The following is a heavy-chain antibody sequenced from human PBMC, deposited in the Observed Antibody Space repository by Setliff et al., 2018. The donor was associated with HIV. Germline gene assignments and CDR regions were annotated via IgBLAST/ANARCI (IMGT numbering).Heavy chain of an antibody. D-gene: IGHD4-17*01. CDR3: ARLSPYGDYLLFQY. Sequence: ASVKVSCKASGYTFTNYAMNWLRQAPGRGLEWMGWIDTNTGNPTYAQGFTGRFVFSLDTSVSTAFLQISTLKAEDTAVYYCARLSPYGDYLLFQYWGQGTQVTVSS. CDR2: IDTNTGNP. J-gene: IGHJ4*02. V-gene: IGHV7-4-1*02. CDR1: GYTFTNYA.